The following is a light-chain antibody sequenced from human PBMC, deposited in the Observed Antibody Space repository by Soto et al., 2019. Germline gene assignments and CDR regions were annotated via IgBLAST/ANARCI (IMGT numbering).Light chain of an antibody. V-gene: IGLV2-11*01. CDR3: CSYAGSYSYVV. CDR2: DVS. J-gene: IGLJ2*01. CDR1: SSDVGGYNY. Sequence: QVVLTQPRSVSGSLGQSVTISCTGTSSDVGGYNYVSWYQQHPGKAPKLIIYDVSERPSGVPDRFSGSKSGNTASLTISGLQAEDEADYCCCSYAGSYSYVVFGGGTKLTVL.